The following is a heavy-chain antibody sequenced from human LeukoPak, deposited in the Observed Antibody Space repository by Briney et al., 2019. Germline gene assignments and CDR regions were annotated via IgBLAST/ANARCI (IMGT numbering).Heavy chain of an antibody. CDR1: GYTFTGYY. V-gene: IGHV1-2*02. CDR3: ALTANLAEYFQH. J-gene: IGHJ1*01. Sequence: ASVKVSCKASGYTFTGYYMHWVRQAPGQGVGWRGWINPNSGGTNYAKKFQGRVTITRDTSISTAYMALSRLRSDDTSVYYCALTANLAEYFQHWGQGTLVTVSS. D-gene: IGHD3-9*01. CDR2: INPNSGGT.